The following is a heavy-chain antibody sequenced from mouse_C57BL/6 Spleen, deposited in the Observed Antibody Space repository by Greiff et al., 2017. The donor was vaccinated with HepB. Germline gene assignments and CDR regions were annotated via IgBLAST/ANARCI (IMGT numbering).Heavy chain of an antibody. V-gene: IGHV1-42*01. CDR3: ARRLTGMAY. Sequence: EVKLQESGPELVKPGASVKISCKASGYSFTGYYMNWVKQSPEKSLEWIGEINPSTGGTTYNQKFKAKATLTVDKSSSTAYMQLKSLTSEDSAVYYCARRLTGMAYWGQGTLVTVSA. D-gene: IGHD4-1*01. CDR2: INPSTGGT. J-gene: IGHJ3*01. CDR1: GYSFTGYY.